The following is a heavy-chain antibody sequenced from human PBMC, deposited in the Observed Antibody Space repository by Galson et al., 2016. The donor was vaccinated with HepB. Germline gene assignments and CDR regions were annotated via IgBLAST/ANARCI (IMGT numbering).Heavy chain of an antibody. J-gene: IGHJ4*02. V-gene: IGHV4-31*03. D-gene: IGHD3-16*01. CDR1: GGSISSGGYY. Sequence: TLSLTCTVSGGSISSGGYYWSWIRHHPGEGLEWIGYIYHSGNAYYNASLKGRVTISVDTSKNQFFLKLTSLTAADTAVYFCARGGRKGLWGYYFDYWGQGTLVTVSS. CDR2: IYHSGNA. CDR3: ARGGRKGLWGYYFDY.